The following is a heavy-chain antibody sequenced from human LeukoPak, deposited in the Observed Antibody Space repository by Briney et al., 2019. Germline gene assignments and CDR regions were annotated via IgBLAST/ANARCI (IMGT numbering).Heavy chain of an antibody. V-gene: IGHV3-9*01. CDR3: AKVRGTYSSGFFFDS. Sequence: GRSLRLSCAASGFTFDDYAVHWVRQPPGKGLEWLSIISWNSGYIGYADSVKGRFTVSRDNAENSVYLQMNSLRPEDTAFYFCAKVRGTYSSGFFFDSWGQGTLVTVSS. D-gene: IGHD6-19*01. CDR2: ISWNSGYI. J-gene: IGHJ4*02. CDR1: GFTFDDYA.